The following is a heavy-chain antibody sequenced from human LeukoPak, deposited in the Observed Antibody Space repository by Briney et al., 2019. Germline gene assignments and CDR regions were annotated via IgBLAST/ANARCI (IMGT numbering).Heavy chain of an antibody. CDR1: GGSFSGYY. CDR3: ARLVITATGDAFDI. V-gene: IGHV4-34*01. D-gene: IGHD3-22*01. Sequence: SETLSLTCAVYGGSFSGYYWSWIRQPPGRGLEWIGEINHSGSTNYNPSLKSRVTISVDTSKNQFSLKLSSVTAADTAVYYCARLVITATGDAFDIWGQGTMVTVSS. CDR2: INHSGST. J-gene: IGHJ3*02.